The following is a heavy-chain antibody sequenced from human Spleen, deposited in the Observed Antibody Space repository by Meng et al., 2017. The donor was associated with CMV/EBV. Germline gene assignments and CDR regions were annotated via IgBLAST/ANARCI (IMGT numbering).Heavy chain of an antibody. CDR1: GYTFTDYY. V-gene: IGHV1-2*02. CDR3: ATVSGYCSSMTCYQFDP. Sequence: ASVKVSCKTSGYTFTDYYLHWVRQAPGQGLEWMGWINPNSGGTNYAQKFQGRVTMTRDTSIRTAYMELGRLRSDDTAIYYCATVSGYCSSMTCYQFDPWGQGTLVTVSS. D-gene: IGHD2-2*01. CDR2: INPNSGGT. J-gene: IGHJ5*02.